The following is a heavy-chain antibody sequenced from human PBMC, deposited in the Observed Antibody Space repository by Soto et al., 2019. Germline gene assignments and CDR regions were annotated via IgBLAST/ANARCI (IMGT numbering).Heavy chain of an antibody. Sequence: QVQLLESGPRLVEPSETLSLTCTVSGGSISSYYWSWIRQPPGKGLEWIGHIYSSGSTNYNPSPKSRATISADTSNKHYSLMRSSVTAEHTAVYYAARRSGGGFDSWGQGTLFTVSS. D-gene: IGHD3-10*01. CDR3: ARRSGGGFDS. CDR2: IYSSGST. J-gene: IGHJ4*02. CDR1: GGSISSYY. V-gene: IGHV4-59*08.